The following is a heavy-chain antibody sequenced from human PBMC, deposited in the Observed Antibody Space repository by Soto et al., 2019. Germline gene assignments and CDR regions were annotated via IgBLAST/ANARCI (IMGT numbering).Heavy chain of an antibody. CDR1: GFTFSSYA. D-gene: IGHD6-6*01. CDR3: ARTARVFDF. J-gene: IGHJ4*02. Sequence: GGSLRLSCAASGFTFSSYAMSWVRQAPGKGLEWVSAISGSGGSTSYADSVRGRFTVSRDNARNSLYLQMDSLRADDTALYYCARTARVFDFWGQGAQVTVSS. V-gene: IGHV3-23*01. CDR2: ISGSGGST.